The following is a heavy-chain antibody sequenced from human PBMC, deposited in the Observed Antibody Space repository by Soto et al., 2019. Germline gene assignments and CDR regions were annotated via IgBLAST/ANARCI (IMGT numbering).Heavy chain of an antibody. J-gene: IGHJ4*02. CDR2: FSTGGDGGTT. Sequence: VGSLRLSCAASGFTFSSYSMSWVRQAPGKGLEWVSGFSTGGDGGTTYYADSVKGRFTISRDNSKNTLFLKMNSPRAEDTAIYYCSKKVSSGPGSQFFDYWGQGTLVTVSS. CDR1: GFTFSSYS. D-gene: IGHD3-10*01. CDR3: SKKVSSGPGSQFFDY. V-gene: IGHV3-23*01.